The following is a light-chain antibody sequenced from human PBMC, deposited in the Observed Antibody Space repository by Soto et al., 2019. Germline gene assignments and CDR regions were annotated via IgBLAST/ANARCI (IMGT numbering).Light chain of an antibody. Sequence: QPVLTQPASVSGSPGQSITISCTGTSSDVGSYNAVSWYQQHPGKAPKLMIYEGSKRPSGVSNRFSGSKSGNTASLTISGLQAEDEADYHCCSYAGTSTYVFGTGTQLTVL. V-gene: IGLV2-23*01. CDR2: EGS. CDR3: CSYAGTSTYV. J-gene: IGLJ1*01. CDR1: SSDVGSYNA.